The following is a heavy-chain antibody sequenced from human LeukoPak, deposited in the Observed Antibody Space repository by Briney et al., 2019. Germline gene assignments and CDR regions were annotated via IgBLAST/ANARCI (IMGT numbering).Heavy chain of an antibody. V-gene: IGHV1-69*04. CDR2: IIPILGIA. CDR1: GGTFSSYA. J-gene: IGHJ3*02. D-gene: IGHD2-2*01. Sequence: ASVKVSCKASGGTFSSYAISWVRQAPGQGLEWMGRIIPILGIANYAQKSQGRVTITADKSTSTAYMELSSLRSEDTAVYYCARSGYCSSTSCPSDAFDIWGQGTMVTVSS. CDR3: ARSGYCSSTSCPSDAFDI.